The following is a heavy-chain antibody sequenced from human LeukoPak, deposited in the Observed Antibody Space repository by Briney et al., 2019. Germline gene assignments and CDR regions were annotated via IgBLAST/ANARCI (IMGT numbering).Heavy chain of an antibody. CDR3: AAYYYDSSGFDY. Sequence: GASVKVSCKASGYTFTSYDINWVRQATGQGLEWMGWMNPNSGNTGYAQKFQGRVTMNRNTSISTDYMELSSLRSEDTSVYYCAAYYYDSSGFDYWGQGTLVTVSS. V-gene: IGHV1-8*01. CDR2: MNPNSGNT. D-gene: IGHD3-22*01. CDR1: GYTFTSYD. J-gene: IGHJ4*02.